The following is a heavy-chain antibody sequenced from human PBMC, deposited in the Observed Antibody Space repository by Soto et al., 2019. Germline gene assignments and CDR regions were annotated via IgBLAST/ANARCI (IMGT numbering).Heavy chain of an antibody. D-gene: IGHD4-4*01. CDR1: GGSISSRTFW. CDR3: ARHPRDDYNYGGSGIFDY. V-gene: IGHV4-39*01. Sequence: QLQLQESGPGLVKPSETLSLTCSVSGGSISSRTFWWAWIRQPPGKGLEWIGDMYYSGSSYSSPSRKSRVTLPVDTSKNQLSLKLNSVTAADTAVYYCARHPRDDYNYGGSGIFDYWGQGTLVTVSS. CDR2: MYYSGSS. J-gene: IGHJ4*02.